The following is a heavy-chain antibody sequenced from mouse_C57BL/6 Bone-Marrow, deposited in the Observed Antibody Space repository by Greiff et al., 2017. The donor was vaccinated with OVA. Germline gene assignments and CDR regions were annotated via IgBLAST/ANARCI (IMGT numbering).Heavy chain of an antibody. V-gene: IGHV1-76*01. CDR2: IYPGSGNT. CDR1: GYTFTDYY. J-gene: IGHJ1*03. Sequence: QVQLKQSGAELVRPGASVKLSCKASGYTFTDYYINWVKQRPGQGLEWIARIYPGSGNTYYNEKFKGKATLTAEKSSSTAYMQLSSLTSEDSAVYFCAKPPYYGNYVGYFDVWGTGTTVTVSS. D-gene: IGHD2-1*01. CDR3: AKPPYYGNYVGYFDV.